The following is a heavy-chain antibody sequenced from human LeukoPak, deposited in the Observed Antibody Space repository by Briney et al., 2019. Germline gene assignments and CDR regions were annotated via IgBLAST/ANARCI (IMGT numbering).Heavy chain of an antibody. CDR2: IHNSGAT. J-gene: IGHJ4*02. D-gene: IGHD4-23*01. V-gene: IGHV4-59*08. CDR1: GGSIGSYY. CDR3: ARQRNDVGGFYIDY. Sequence: KPSETLSLTCTVSGGSIGSYYWSWIRQSPGKGLDWIGYIHNSGATSYNPSLKSRVTISVYSSKNQFSLKLGSVTASDTAVYYCARQRNDVGGFYIDYWGQGTLVTISS.